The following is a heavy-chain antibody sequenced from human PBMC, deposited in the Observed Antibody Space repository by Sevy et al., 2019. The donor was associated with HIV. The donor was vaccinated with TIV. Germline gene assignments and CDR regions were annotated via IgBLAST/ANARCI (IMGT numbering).Heavy chain of an antibody. D-gene: IGHD5-12*01. CDR3: ATGLSGYGLDY. V-gene: IGHV3-11*01. J-gene: IGHJ4*02. CDR1: GFTFSDYY. Sequence: GGSWRLSGAASGFTFSDYYMSGIRRAPGKGLGGVSYISSSVITISYADSVKGRFTISRDNAKNSLYLQMNSLRAEDTAVYYCATGLSGYGLDYWGQGTLVTVSS. CDR2: ISSSVITI.